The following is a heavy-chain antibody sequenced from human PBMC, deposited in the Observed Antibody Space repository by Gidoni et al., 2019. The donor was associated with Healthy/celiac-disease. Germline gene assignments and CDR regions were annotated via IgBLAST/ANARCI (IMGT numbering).Heavy chain of an antibody. CDR2: IYTSGST. J-gene: IGHJ4*02. CDR3: ARDVYYYDSSGYYSYFDY. D-gene: IGHD3-22*01. V-gene: IGHV4-61*02. Sequence: QVQLQESGPGLVKPSQTLSLTCTVSGGSISSGSYYWSWIRQPAGKGLEWIGRIYTSGSTNYNPSLKSRVTISVDTSKNQFSLKLSSVTAADTAVYYCARDVYYYDSSGYYSYFDYWGQGTLVTVSS. CDR1: GGSISSGSYY.